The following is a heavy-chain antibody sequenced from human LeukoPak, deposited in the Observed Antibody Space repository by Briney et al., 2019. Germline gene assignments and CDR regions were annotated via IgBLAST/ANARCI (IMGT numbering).Heavy chain of an antibody. CDR3: AREGPYSYGPGDAFDI. D-gene: IGHD5-18*01. CDR2: ISGSGGDT. Sequence: GGSLRLSCAASGFTFRSYAMSWVRQAPGKGLEWVSAISGSGGDTFYADSVKGRFTISRDNAKNSLYLQMNSLRAEDTAVYYCAREGPYSYGPGDAFDIWGQGTMVTVSS. V-gene: IGHV3-23*01. J-gene: IGHJ3*02. CDR1: GFTFRSYA.